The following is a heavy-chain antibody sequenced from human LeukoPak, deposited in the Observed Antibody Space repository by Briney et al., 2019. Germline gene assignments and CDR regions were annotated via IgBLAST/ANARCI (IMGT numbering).Heavy chain of an antibody. CDR2: IYTSGST. D-gene: IGHD1-14*01. J-gene: IGHJ6*03. CDR1: GGSISSYY. V-gene: IGHV4-4*07. CDR3: ARGRAGGYYYYMDV. Sequence: RSSETLSLTCTVSGGSISSYYWSWIRQPAGKGLEWIGRIYTSGSTNYNPSLKSRVTMSVDTSKNQFSLKLSSVTAADTAVYYCARGRAGGYYYYMDVWGKGTTVTVSS.